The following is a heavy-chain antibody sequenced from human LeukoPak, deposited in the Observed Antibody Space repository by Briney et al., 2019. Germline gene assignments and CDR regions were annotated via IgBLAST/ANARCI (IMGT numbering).Heavy chain of an antibody. CDR2: IYTSGST. D-gene: IGHD4-11*01. V-gene: IGHV4-61*02. J-gene: IGHJ5*02. Sequence: KASETLSLTCTVSGGSISSGSYYWSWIRQPAGKGLEWIGRIYTSGSTNYNPSLKSRVTISVDKSKNQFSPKLSSVTAADTAVYYCARGWTYSNYVWFDPWGQGTLVTVSS. CDR3: ARGWTYSNYVWFDP. CDR1: GGSISSGSYY.